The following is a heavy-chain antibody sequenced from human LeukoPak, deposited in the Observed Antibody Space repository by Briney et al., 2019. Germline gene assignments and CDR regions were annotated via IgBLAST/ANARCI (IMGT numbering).Heavy chain of an antibody. D-gene: IGHD3-3*01. Sequence: PSETLSLTCTVSGASISSTTYYWGWIRQPPGKGLEWIVYIYYSGSTYYNPSLKSRVTISVDTSKNQFSLKLSSVTAADTAVYYCARIHYDFWSGYYSWFDPWGQGTLVTVSS. CDR3: ARIHYDFWSGYYSWFDP. J-gene: IGHJ5*02. CDR1: GASISSTTYY. V-gene: IGHV4-30-4*08. CDR2: IYYSGST.